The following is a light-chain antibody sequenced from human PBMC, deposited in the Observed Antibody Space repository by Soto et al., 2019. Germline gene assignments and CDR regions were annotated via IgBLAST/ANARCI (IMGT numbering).Light chain of an antibody. Sequence: DIQMTQAPSTLSASAGDRVTITRRASQRISPYLAWYQQKPGKAPKLLIYMASSLQSGVPSRFSGSGSGTEFTLSISSLQPNYFANYYCQQSNSYPWTFGQGTQVDIK. J-gene: IGKJ1*01. CDR2: MAS. CDR3: QQSNSYPWT. CDR1: QRISPY. V-gene: IGKV1-5*03.